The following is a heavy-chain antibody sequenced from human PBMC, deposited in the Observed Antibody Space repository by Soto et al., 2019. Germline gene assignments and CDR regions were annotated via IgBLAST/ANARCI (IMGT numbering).Heavy chain of an antibody. CDR1: GGSISSGGYY. Sequence: TLSLTCTVSGGSISSGGYYWSWIRQHPGKGLEWIGYIYYSGSTYHNPSLKSRVTISVDTSKNQFSLKLSSVTAADTAVYYCARDSEYSSSPYNWFDPWGQGTLVTVSS. D-gene: IGHD6-6*01. V-gene: IGHV4-31*03. CDR3: ARDSEYSSSPYNWFDP. CDR2: IYYSGST. J-gene: IGHJ5*02.